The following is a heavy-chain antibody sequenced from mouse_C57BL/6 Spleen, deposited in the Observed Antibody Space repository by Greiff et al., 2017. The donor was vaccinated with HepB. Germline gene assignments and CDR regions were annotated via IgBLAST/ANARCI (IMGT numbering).Heavy chain of an antibody. J-gene: IGHJ1*03. D-gene: IGHD1-1*01. CDR1: GFTFSDYY. Sequence: DVMLVESGGGLVQPGGSLKLSCAASGFTFSDYYMYWVRQTPEKRLEWVAYISNGGGSTYYPDTVKGRFTISRDNAKNTLYLQMSRLKSEDTAMYYCARHYGSSYGWYFDVWGTGTTVTVSS. CDR2: ISNGGGST. CDR3: ARHYGSSYGWYFDV. V-gene: IGHV5-12*01.